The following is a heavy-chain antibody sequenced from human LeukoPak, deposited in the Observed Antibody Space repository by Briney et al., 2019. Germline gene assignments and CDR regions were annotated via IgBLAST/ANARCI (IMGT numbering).Heavy chain of an antibody. CDR2: ISWNSGSI. D-gene: IGHD3-3*01. J-gene: IGHJ6*02. CDR3: AKDSGIFGVVSLSYGMDV. CDR1: GFTLDDYA. Sequence: GRSLSLSCAASGFTLDDYAMQWVRHAPGKGMEWVSGISWNSGSIGYADSVKERFTISRDNAKNSLYLQMNSLRAEDTALYYWAKDSGIFGVVSLSYGMDVWGQGTTVTVSS. V-gene: IGHV3-9*01.